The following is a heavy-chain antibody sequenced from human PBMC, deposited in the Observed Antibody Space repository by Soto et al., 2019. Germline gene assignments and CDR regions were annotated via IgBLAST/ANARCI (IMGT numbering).Heavy chain of an antibody. CDR2: ISSNGGST. J-gene: IGHJ4*02. CDR3: VNSGDSSGYYLFGRMDFDY. CDR1: GFTFSSYA. V-gene: IGHV3-64D*08. Sequence: GGSLRLSCSASGFTFSSYAMHWVRQAPGKGLEYVSAISSNGGSTYYADSVKGRFTISRDNSKNTLYLQMSSLRAEDTAVYYCVNSGDSSGYYLFGRMDFDYWGQGTLVTVSS. D-gene: IGHD3-22*01.